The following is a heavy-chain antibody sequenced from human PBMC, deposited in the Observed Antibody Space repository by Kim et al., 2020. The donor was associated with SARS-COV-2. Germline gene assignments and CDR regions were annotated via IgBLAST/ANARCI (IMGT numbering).Heavy chain of an antibody. CDR3: ARKGADSSGFIDS. Sequence: SETLSLTCTVSGAAFDDYYWSWIRQPPGKGLEWIGYIHYNGKNNYNPSLQSRSTLSLHASRNQFSLTLNFVTAADSAVYYFARKGADSSGFIDSWGQGTLVTVSS. V-gene: IGHV4-59*12. CDR1: GAAFDDYY. J-gene: IGHJ4*02. D-gene: IGHD3-22*01. CDR2: IHYNGKN.